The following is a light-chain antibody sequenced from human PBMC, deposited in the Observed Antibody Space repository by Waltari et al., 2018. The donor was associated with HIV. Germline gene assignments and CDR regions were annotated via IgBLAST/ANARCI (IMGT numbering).Light chain of an antibody. CDR3: GTWDSSLSVGL. J-gene: IGLJ3*02. CDR1: SSNIDNNY. Sequence: QFVLTQAPSVSAAPGQNVTIPCSGSSSNIDNNYVSWYQHFPRTAPQLLIYDINKRPSVIPDRFSGSKSGTSATLAIAGLQTGDEADYYCGTWDSSLSVGLFGGGTKVTVL. CDR2: DIN. V-gene: IGLV1-51*01.